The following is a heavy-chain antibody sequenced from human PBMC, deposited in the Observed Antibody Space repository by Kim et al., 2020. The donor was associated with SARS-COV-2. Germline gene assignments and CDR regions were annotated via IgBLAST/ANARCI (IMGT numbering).Heavy chain of an antibody. V-gene: IGHV3-9*01. CDR2: ISWNSGSI. CDR3: AKSPKYYDILTGYYSPYYFDY. CDR1: GFTFDDYA. D-gene: IGHD3-9*01. J-gene: IGHJ4*02. Sequence: GGSLRLSCAASGFTFDDYAMHWVRQAPGKGLEWVSGISWNSGSIGYADSVKGRFTISRDNVKNSLYLQMNSLRAEDTALYYCAKSPKYYDILTGYYSPYYFDYWGQGTLVTVSS.